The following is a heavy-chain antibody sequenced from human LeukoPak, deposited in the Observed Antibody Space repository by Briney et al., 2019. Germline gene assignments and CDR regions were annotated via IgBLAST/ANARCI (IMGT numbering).Heavy chain of an antibody. J-gene: IGHJ4*02. CDR2: FYYSGST. Sequence: PSETLSLTCTVSGGSISSYYWSWIRQPPGKGLEWIGYFYYSGSTNYNPSLKSRVTMSVDTSKNQFSLKLSSVTAADTAVYYCARDRNGNFDYWGQGTLVTVSS. CDR1: GGSISSYY. V-gene: IGHV4-59*12. CDR3: ARDRNGNFDY. D-gene: IGHD2-8*01.